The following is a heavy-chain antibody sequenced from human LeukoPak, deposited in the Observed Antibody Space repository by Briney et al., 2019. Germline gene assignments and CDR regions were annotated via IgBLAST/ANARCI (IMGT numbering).Heavy chain of an antibody. V-gene: IGHV3-7*03. J-gene: IGHJ6*02. CDR1: GLNFSSRW. CDR2: IKEDGSEK. CDR3: ARGGGLDV. D-gene: IGHD3-16*01. Sequence: GGSLRLSCAASGLNFSSRWMNWVRQAPGQGLEWAASIKEDGSEKHYVDSVKGRFTISRDNAKNSLYLQMSDLRAEDTAVYFCARGGGLDVWGQGATVTVSS.